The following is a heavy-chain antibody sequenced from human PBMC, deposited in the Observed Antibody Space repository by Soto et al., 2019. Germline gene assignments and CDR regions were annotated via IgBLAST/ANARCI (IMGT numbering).Heavy chain of an antibody. CDR3: ARGRKSAFDY. J-gene: IGHJ4*02. Sequence: QVRLQQSGPGLMKPSQTLSLTCAISGDSVSSNGVAWNWIRQSPSRGLEWLGRTYYASKWNNNYSTSVKSRITINPDTSKNQFSLQLHFVTPEDTAVYYCARGRKSAFDYWGQGTLVTVSS. CDR1: GDSVSSNGVA. CDR2: TYYASKWNN. V-gene: IGHV6-1*01.